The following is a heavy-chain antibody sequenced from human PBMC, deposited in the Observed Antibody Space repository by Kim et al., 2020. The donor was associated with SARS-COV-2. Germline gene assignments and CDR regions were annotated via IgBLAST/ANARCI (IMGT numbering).Heavy chain of an antibody. Sequence: SVQGRYTTPRENAKNSLYLQMNSLRAEDTAVYYCARAVGFGTLVTCVDYWGQGTLVTVSS. D-gene: IGHD3-9*01. V-gene: IGHV3-11*06. CDR3: ARAVGFGTLVTCVDY. J-gene: IGHJ4*02.